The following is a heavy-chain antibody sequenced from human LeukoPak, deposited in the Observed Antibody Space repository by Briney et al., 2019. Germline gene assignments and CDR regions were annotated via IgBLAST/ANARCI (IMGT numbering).Heavy chain of an antibody. Sequence: GGSLRLSYAASGFTLSSYSMHWVRQAPGKGLEGVSYVSSSSSTIYYADSVKGRFTISRDNAKNSLSLQMNSLKAEDTAVYYCARDLQQLGQHNFDYWGQGTLVTVSS. CDR1: GFTLSSYS. CDR3: ARDLQQLGQHNFDY. CDR2: VSSSSSTI. J-gene: IGHJ4*02. D-gene: IGHD6-13*01. V-gene: IGHV3-48*01.